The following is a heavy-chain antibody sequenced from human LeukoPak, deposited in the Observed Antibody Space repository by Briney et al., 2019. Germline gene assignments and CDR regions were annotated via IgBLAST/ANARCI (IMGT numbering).Heavy chain of an antibody. V-gene: IGHV4-34*01. CDR1: GGSFSGYY. D-gene: IGHD3-10*01. CDR2: INHSGST. Sequence: PSETLSLTCAVYGGSFSGYYWSWIRQPPGKGLEWIGEINHSGSTNYNPSLKSRVTISVDTSKNQFSLKLSSATAADTAVYYCARDRRVRGVISNWFDPWGQGTLVTVSS. J-gene: IGHJ5*02. CDR3: ARDRRVRGVISNWFDP.